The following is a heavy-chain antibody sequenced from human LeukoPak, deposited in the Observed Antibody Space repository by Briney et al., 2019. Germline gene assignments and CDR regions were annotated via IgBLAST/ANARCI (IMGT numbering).Heavy chain of an antibody. D-gene: IGHD4-17*01. J-gene: IGHJ4*02. CDR1: GFTFSGYA. CDR3: AKSDPYGDSLIEI. V-gene: IGHV3-48*03. CDR2: VSSTGGTI. Sequence: PGGSLRLSCAASGFTFSGYAMNWVRQAPGKGLEWLSHVSSTGGTIYYADSVKGRLTVSRDNAKNSLYLQMNSLRAEDTAAYYCAKSDPYGDSLIEIWGQGALVTVSS.